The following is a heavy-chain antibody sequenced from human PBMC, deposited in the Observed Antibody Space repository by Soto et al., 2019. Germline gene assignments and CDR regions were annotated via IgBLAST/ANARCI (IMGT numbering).Heavy chain of an antibody. D-gene: IGHD3-22*01. CDR2: IIPIFGTA. CDR3: AILPTYYYDSSGYPQGRDY. J-gene: IGHJ4*02. V-gene: IGHV1-69*06. Sequence: SVKVSCKASGGTFSSYAISWVRQAPGQGLEWMGGIIPIFGTANYAQKFQGRVTITADKSTSTACMELSSLRSEDTAVYYCAILPTYYYDSSGYPQGRDYWGQGTLVTVSS. CDR1: GGTFSSYA.